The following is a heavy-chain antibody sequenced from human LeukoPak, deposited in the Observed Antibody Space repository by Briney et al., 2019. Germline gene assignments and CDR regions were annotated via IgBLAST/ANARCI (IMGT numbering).Heavy chain of an antibody. J-gene: IGHJ5*02. CDR2: ISSSGSTI. CDR1: RFTFSDYY. V-gene: IGHV3-11*04. D-gene: IGHD2-2*01. CDR3: ARVGVPGLAP. Sequence: PGGSLRLSCAASRFTFSDYYMSWIRQAPGKGLEWVSYISSSGSTIYYADSVKGGFTISRDNAMNSLHLPTNSLRAQDPAVYYCARVGVPGLAPWGQGTLVTVS.